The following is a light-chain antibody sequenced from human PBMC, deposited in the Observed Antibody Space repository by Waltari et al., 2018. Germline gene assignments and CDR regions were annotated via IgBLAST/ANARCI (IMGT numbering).Light chain of an antibody. V-gene: IGLV1-51*01. CDR2: DHN. J-gene: IGLJ2*01. CDR1: SSNTGTHY. Sequence: QSVLTQPPSVSAAPGQKVTISCSGSSSNTGTHYVPWYQQLPGTAPKLLTYDHNKRPSGIPDRFSGSKYGTSATLGITGLQTGDEADYYCGTWDSSLSAVVFGGGTKLTVL. CDR3: GTWDSSLSAVV.